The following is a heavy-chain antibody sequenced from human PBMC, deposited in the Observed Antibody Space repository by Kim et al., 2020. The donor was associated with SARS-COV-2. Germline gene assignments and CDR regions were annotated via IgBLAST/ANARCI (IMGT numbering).Heavy chain of an antibody. CDR1: GITFSSYG. CDR2: ISYDGSNK. D-gene: IGHD6-19*01. J-gene: IGHJ6*01. CDR3: AKDLKMGHGSGGYCNYYG. Sequence: GGTLRLSCAASGITFSSYGMHWVRQAPGKGLEWVAVISYDGSNKNYADSVKGRFTISRDNSKNTLYLQMNSLRDEDTAVYYCAKDLKMGHGSGGYCNYYG. V-gene: IGHV3-30*18.